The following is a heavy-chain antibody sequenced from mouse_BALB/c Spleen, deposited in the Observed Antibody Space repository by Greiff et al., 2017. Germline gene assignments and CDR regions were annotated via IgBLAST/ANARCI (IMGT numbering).Heavy chain of an antibody. CDR3: ARTVAAVAVFDY. CDR2: ILPGSGST. J-gene: IGHJ2*01. V-gene: IGHV1-9*01. D-gene: IGHD1-1*01. CDR1: GYTFSSYW. Sequence: QVRLQQSGAELLKPGASVKISCKATGYTFSSYWIEWVKQRPGHGLEWIGEILPGSGSTNYNEKFKGKATFTADTSSNTAYMQLSSLTSEDSAVYYCARTVAAVAVFDYWGQGTTLTVSS.